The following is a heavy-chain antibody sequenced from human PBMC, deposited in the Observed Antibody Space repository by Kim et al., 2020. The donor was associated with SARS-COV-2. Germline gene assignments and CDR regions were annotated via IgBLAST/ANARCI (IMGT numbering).Heavy chain of an antibody. V-gene: IGHV4-39*01. D-gene: IGHD3-10*01. CDR1: GGSISSSSYY. CDR2: IYYSGST. Sequence: SETLSLTCTVSGGSISSSSYYWGWIRQPPGKGLEWIGSIYYSGSTYYNPSLKSRVTISVDTSKNQFSLKLSSVTAADTAVYYCATDPGSGSYYTPFYYYGMDVWGQGTTVTVSS. J-gene: IGHJ6*02. CDR3: ATDPGSGSYYTPFYYYGMDV.